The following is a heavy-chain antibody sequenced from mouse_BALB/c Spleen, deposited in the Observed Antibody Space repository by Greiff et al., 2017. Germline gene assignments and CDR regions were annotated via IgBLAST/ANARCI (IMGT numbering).Heavy chain of an antibody. Sequence: QVQLQQSGPELVKPGASVKMSCKASGYTFTSYYIHWVKQRPGQGLEWIGWIYPGDGSTKYNEKFKGKTTLTADKSSSTAYMLLSSLTSEDSAIYFCARTTDYDYDAHLDYWGQGTTLTVSS. CDR2: IYPGDGST. V-gene: IGHV1S56*01. D-gene: IGHD2-4*01. CDR3: ARTTDYDYDAHLDY. CDR1: GYTFTSYY. J-gene: IGHJ2*01.